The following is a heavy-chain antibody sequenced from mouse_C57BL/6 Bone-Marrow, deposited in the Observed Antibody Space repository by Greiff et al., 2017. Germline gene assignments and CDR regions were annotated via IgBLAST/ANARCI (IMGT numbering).Heavy chain of an antibody. V-gene: IGHV10-1*01. J-gene: IGHJ4*01. CDR2: IRSKSNNYAT. D-gene: IGHD1-1*01. CDR1: GFSFNTYA. CDR3: VSPLLRNYAMDY. Sequence: EVQLVESGGGLVQPKGSLKLSCAASGFSFNTYAMNWVRQAPGKGLEWVARIRSKSNNYATYYADSVKDRFTISRDDSESMLYLQMNNLKTEDTAMYYCVSPLLRNYAMDYWGQGTSVTVSS.